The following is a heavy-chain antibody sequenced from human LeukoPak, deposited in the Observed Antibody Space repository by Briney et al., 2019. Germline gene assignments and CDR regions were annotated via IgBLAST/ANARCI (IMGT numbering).Heavy chain of an antibody. CDR1: GYTFTSYG. D-gene: IGHD6-19*01. CDR3: ARKGGGWPDYDY. CDR2: ISAYNHNT. Sequence: ASVKVSCKASGYTFTSYGIIWVRQAPGQGLEWMGWISAYNHNTNYAQILQGRVTVTTDTSTSTAYMELRSLRSDDTAVYYCARKGGGWPDYDYWGQGTLVTVSS. J-gene: IGHJ4*02. V-gene: IGHV1-18*01.